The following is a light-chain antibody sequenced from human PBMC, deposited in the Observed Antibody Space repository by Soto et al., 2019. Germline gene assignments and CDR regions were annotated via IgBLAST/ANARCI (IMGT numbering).Light chain of an antibody. Sequence: DVQISHSPSSLAASVGYRCTITCRASQNIDIYLNWYQQKPGRPPTLIIYTTSRLQSGVPTRFSGSGSGTDFTLTISNLQPEDFATYSCHQSYITPPAFGQGTKVDIK. V-gene: IGKV1-39*01. CDR3: HQSYITPPA. J-gene: IGKJ1*01. CDR2: TTS. CDR1: QNIDIY.